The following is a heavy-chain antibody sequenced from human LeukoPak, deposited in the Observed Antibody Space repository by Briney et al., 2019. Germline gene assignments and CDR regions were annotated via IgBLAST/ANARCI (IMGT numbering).Heavy chain of an antibody. J-gene: IGHJ4*02. D-gene: IGHD3-16*02. CDR2: ISAYNGNT. CDR1: GYTFTSYG. CDR3: ARWRSYGWGSYRYRDGDY. V-gene: IGHV1-18*04. Sequence: GASVKVSCKASGYTFTSYGISWVRQAPGQGLEWMGWISAYNGNTNYAQKLQGRVTMTTGTSTSTAYIELRSLRSDDTAVYYCARWRSYGWGSYRYRDGDYWGQGTLVTVSS.